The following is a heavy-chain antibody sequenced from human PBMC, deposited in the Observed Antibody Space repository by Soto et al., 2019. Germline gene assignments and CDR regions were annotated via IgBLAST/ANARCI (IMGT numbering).Heavy chain of an antibody. CDR1: GYSISGGYY. CDR2: IYHSGST. D-gene: IGHD3-3*01. J-gene: IGHJ5*02. Sequence: SETLSLTCAVSGYSISGGYYWGWIRQPPGKGLEWIGSIYHSGSTYYNPSLKSRVTISVDTSKNQFSLKLSSVTAADTAVYYCASSIWDFWSGYYTGNWFDHWGQGTLVTVSS. CDR3: ASSIWDFWSGYYTGNWFDH. V-gene: IGHV4-38-2*01.